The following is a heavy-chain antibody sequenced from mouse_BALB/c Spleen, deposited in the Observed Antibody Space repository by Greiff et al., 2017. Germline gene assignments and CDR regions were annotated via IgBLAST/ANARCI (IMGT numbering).Heavy chain of an antibody. CDR2: ISSGGST. D-gene: IGHD1-1*01. CDR1: GFTFSSYA. V-gene: IGHV5-6-5*01. Sequence: EVKLVESGGGLVKPGGSLKLSCAASGFTFSSYAMSWVRQTPEKRLEWVASISSGGSTYYPDSVKGRFTISRDNARNILYLQMSSLRSEDTAMYYCARGGTTVVARDYAMDYWGQGTSVTVSS. J-gene: IGHJ4*01. CDR3: ARGGTTVVARDYAMDY.